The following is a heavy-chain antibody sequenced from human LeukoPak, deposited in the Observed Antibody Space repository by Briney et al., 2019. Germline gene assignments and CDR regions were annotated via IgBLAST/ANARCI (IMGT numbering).Heavy chain of an antibody. D-gene: IGHD6-13*01. CDR3: ARCLSSSWYGGYYFDY. J-gene: IGHJ4*02. V-gene: IGHV4-34*01. CDR2: INHSGST. Sequence: PGGSLRLSCAASGFTFSSYRMHWVRQPPGKGLEWIGEINHSGSTNYNPSLKSRVTISVDTSKNQFSLKLSSVTAADTAVYYCARCLSSSWYGGYYFDYWGQGTLVTVSS. CDR1: GFTFSSYR.